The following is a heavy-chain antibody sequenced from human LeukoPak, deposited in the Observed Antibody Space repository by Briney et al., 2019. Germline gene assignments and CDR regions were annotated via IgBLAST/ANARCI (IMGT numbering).Heavy chain of an antibody. D-gene: IGHD3-3*01. CDR1: GFTVSSNY. CDR3: VKIYLDGMDV. CDR2: IYSGGNS. J-gene: IGHJ6*02. Sequence: GGSLRLSCAASGFTVSSNYMSWVRQAPGKGLEWVSVIYSGGNSYYADSVKGRFIISRDNSKNTLYLQMSSLRAEDTAVYYCVKIYLDGMDVWGQGTTVTVSS. V-gene: IGHV3-53*05.